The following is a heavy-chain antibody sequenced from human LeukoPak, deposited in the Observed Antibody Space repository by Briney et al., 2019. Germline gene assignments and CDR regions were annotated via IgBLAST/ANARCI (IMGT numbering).Heavy chain of an antibody. CDR3: ANQNIVVVPAAPPGFDP. V-gene: IGHV3-23*01. J-gene: IGHJ5*02. Sequence: GGSLRLSCAASGFTFSSYAMSWVRQAPGKGLEWVSAISGSGGSTYYADSVKGRFTISRDNSKNTLYLQMNSLRAEDTAVYYCANQNIVVVPAAPPGFDPWGQGTLVTVSS. CDR2: ISGSGGST. CDR1: GFTFSSYA. D-gene: IGHD2-2*01.